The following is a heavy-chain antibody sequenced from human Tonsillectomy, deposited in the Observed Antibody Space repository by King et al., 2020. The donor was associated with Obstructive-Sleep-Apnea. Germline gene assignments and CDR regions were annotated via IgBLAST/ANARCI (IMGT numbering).Heavy chain of an antibody. D-gene: IGHD1-26*01. J-gene: IGHJ4*02. CDR3: ARGIGRVVGATPDY. CDR2: INPNTGGT. Sequence: QLVQSGAEVKKPGASVKVSCKASGYTFTGYYIHWVRQASGQGLEWVGGINPNTGGTNYAQKFQGRVTMTSDTSISTAYMQLSRLRSDDTAVYYCARGIGRVVGATPDYWGQGTLVTVSS. V-gene: IGHV1-2*02. CDR1: GYTFTGYY.